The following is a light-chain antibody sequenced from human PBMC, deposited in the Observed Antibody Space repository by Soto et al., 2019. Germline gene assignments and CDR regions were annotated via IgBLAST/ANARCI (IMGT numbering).Light chain of an antibody. Sequence: EIVLTQSPGTLSLSPGERVTLSCRASQSLSGNYLAWYQQKPGQAPKFLIYGASNRAAGIPDRFSGGGSGKDFALTINRLEPEDCAVYYCQQYGHSPITFGQGTRLEIK. CDR2: GAS. V-gene: IGKV3-20*01. CDR3: QQYGHSPIT. CDR1: QSLSGNY. J-gene: IGKJ5*01.